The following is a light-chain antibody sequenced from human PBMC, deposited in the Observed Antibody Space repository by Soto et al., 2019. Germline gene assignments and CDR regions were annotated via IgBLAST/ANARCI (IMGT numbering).Light chain of an antibody. CDR2: EVN. CDR1: SNDVGGSDY. Sequence: QSALTQPPSASGSPGQSVTISCTGTSNDVGGSDYVSWYQQHPGKVPKLIIYEVNKRPSGVPNRFSGSKSGNTASLTVSGLQAEDEADYYCSSDAGSNSVFGGGTKVTVL. V-gene: IGLV2-8*01. CDR3: SSDAGSNSV. J-gene: IGLJ2*01.